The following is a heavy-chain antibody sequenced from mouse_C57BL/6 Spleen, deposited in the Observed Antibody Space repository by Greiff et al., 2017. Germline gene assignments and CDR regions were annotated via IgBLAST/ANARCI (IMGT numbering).Heavy chain of an antibody. D-gene: IGHD2-1*01. CDR1: GYTFTSYW. CDR2: LHPSDGDT. Sequence: QVQLQQSGAELVKPGASMKVSCKASGYTFTSYWMHWVQQRPGQGLEWIGRLHPSDGDTNYNRKFKGKATLTVDKSSSTAYMQLSSLTSEDSAVXYCAVYYVNYVGFNYWGQGTTLTVSA. V-gene: IGHV1-74*01. J-gene: IGHJ2*01. CDR3: AVYYVNYVGFNY.